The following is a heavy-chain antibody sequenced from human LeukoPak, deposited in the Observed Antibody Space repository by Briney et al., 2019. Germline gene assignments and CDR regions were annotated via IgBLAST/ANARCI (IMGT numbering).Heavy chain of an antibody. V-gene: IGHV6-1*01. CDR3: ARAVRYYDSSGYYQFDY. J-gene: IGHJ4*02. CDR1: GDSVSSNSAA. D-gene: IGHD3-22*01. Sequence: SQTLSLTCAISGDSVSSNSAAWNWIRQSPSRGLEWLGGTYYRSKWYNDYAVSVKSRITINPDTSKNQFSLQLNSVTPEDTAVYYCARAVRYYDSSGYYQFDYWGQGTLVTVSS. CDR2: TYYRSKWYN.